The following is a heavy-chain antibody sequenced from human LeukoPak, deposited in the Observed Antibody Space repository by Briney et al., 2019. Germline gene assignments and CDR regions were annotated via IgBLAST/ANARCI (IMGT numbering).Heavy chain of an antibody. Sequence: SETLSLTCTVSGGSISSYYWTWIRQPPGKGLEWIGYIYHRGSANYKPSLKSRVTISVDTSKNQFSLTLSSVTAADAAVYYCARAGDYYVSGSYLGYWGQGTLVTVSS. CDR1: GGSISSYY. D-gene: IGHD3-10*01. J-gene: IGHJ4*02. CDR2: IYHRGSA. CDR3: ARAGDYYVSGSYLGY. V-gene: IGHV4-59*01.